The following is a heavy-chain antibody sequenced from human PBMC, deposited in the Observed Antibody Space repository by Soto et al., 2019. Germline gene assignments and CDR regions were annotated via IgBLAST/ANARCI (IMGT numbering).Heavy chain of an antibody. CDR3: TRGIQLWS. CDR1: GGTFSNYA. CDR2: IIPLSGTP. D-gene: IGHD5-18*01. Sequence: QVQLVQSGAEVKKPGSSVKVSCKASGGTFSNYALTWVRQAPGQGLEWMGGIIPLSGTPNYAQKFRGRVTITADKSTTTVYIELSSLRSEDTAVYYCTRGIQLWSWGQGTLVTVSS. J-gene: IGHJ5*02. V-gene: IGHV1-69*06.